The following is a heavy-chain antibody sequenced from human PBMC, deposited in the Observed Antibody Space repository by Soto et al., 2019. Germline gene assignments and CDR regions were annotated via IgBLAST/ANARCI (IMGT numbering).Heavy chain of an antibody. CDR2: LSYDASDK. D-gene: IGHD3-3*01. J-gene: IGHJ5*01. CDR3: AKVLSGYYAFHES. V-gene: IGHV3-30*18. CDR1: GFAFRSFG. Sequence: GGSLRLSCAASGFAFRSFGMHWVRQAPGKGLEWVALLSYDASDKYYAHSVRGRFTISRDDSNNTLYLQMNSLTTEDTAVYYCAKVLSGYYAFHESSGHGSLVPVSS.